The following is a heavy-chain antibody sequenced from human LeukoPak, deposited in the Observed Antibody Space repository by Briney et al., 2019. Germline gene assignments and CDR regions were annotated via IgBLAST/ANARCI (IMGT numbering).Heavy chain of an antibody. Sequence: GGSLRFSCLGSGFSFDDFAMHWVRQVPRKGLEWVSCLTWNSGTFGYADSVKGRFTISRDNAKNSLFLEMSGLRGEDTAFYYCARATASGSSGVHLNWFDTWGQGTRVTVSS. J-gene: IGHJ5*02. D-gene: IGHD6-19*01. CDR3: ARATASGSSGVHLNWFDT. V-gene: IGHV3-9*01. CDR1: GFSFDDFA. CDR2: LTWNSGTF.